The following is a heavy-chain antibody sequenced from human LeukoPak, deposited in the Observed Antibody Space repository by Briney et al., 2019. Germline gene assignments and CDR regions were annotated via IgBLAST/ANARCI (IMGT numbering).Heavy chain of an antibody. CDR3: GRDWKLDY. Sequence: GGSLRLSCAASGFTFNKYAMSWVRQAPGKGLEWVSAISDNGGDRKYADSVKGRFTISRDNSENTLYLQMNSLRAEDTAIYYCGRDWKLDYWGQGTLVTVSS. CDR2: ISDNGGDR. D-gene: IGHD1-1*01. V-gene: IGHV3-23*01. CDR1: GFTFNKYA. J-gene: IGHJ4*02.